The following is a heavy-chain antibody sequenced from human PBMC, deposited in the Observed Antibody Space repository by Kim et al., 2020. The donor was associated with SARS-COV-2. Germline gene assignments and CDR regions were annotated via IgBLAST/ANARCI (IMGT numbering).Heavy chain of an antibody. CDR2: ISAYNGNT. CDR1: GYTFTSYG. D-gene: IGHD6-19*01. Sequence: ASVKVSCKASGYTFTSYGISWVRQAPGQGLEWMGWISAYNGNTNYAQKLQGRVTMTTDTSTSTAYMELRSLRSDDTAVYYCARTLLRRHSSGPYFDYWGQGALVTVSS. CDR3: ARTLLRRHSSGPYFDY. V-gene: IGHV1-18*04. J-gene: IGHJ4*02.